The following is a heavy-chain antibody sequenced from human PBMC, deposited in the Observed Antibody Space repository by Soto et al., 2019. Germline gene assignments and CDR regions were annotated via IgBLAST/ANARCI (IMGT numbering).Heavy chain of an antibody. D-gene: IGHD3-16*01. V-gene: IGHV4-59*11. Sequence: LSLTCTVSGGSISSHYWSWIRQPPGKGLEWIGYIYYSGSTNYNPSLKSRVTISVDTSKNQFSLKLSSVTAADTAVYYCARLGGYYGMDVWGQGTTVTVSS. CDR2: IYYSGST. CDR3: ARLGGYYGMDV. CDR1: GGSISSHY. J-gene: IGHJ6*02.